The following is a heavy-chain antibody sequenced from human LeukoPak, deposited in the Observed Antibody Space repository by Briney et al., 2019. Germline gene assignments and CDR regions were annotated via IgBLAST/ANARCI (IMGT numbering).Heavy chain of an antibody. Sequence: PSETLSLTCTVSGGSISTYFWSWIRQPPGKGLEWIGYIYYSGSTNYNPSLKSRVTISVDTSKNQFSLKLSSVTAADTAVYYCARQPPTVTTGEMGFDYWGQGTLVTVSS. CDR2: IYYSGST. J-gene: IGHJ4*02. CDR1: GGSISTYF. V-gene: IGHV4-59*08. CDR3: ARQPPTVTTGEMGFDY. D-gene: IGHD4-17*01.